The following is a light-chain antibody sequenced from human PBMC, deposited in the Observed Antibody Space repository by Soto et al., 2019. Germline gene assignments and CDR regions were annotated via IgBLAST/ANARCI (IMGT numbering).Light chain of an antibody. V-gene: IGKV3-15*01. CDR1: QSVSSY. J-gene: IGKJ5*01. CDR2: GAS. CDR3: QQYNNWPIT. Sequence: VLTQSPATLYLSPMERATLSCRASQSVSSYLSWYQQKPGQAPRLLIYGASTRATGIPARFSGSGSGTEFTLTISSLQSEDFEVYYCQQYNNWPITFGQGTRLEI.